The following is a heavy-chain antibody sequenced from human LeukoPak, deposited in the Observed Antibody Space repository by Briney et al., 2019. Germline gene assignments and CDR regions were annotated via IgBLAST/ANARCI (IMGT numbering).Heavy chain of an antibody. CDR3: AREHGFYGSGSRDFDY. CDR1: GGSFSGYY. V-gene: IGHV3-23*01. CDR2: ISGSGGST. Sequence: PSETLSLTCAVYGGSFSGYYWSWVRQAPGKGLEWVSAISGSGGSTYYADSVKGRFTISRDNSKNTLYLQMNSLRAEDTAVYYCAREHGFYGSGSRDFDYWGQGTLVTVSS. D-gene: IGHD3-10*01. J-gene: IGHJ4*02.